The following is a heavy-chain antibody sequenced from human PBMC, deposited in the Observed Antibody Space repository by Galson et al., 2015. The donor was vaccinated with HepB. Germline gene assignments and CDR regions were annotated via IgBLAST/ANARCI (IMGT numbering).Heavy chain of an antibody. J-gene: IGHJ3*02. CDR2: MYSGGSA. CDR3: AAHSMKDI. Sequence: SLRLSCAASGFTVGNNYMSWVRQALGKGLQWVSLMYSGGSARYAESVRGRFIISRDSSKNTVYLQMNSLRVEDTAMYYCAAHSMKDIWGQGTMVTVSS. CDR1: GFTVGNNY. V-gene: IGHV3-53*01.